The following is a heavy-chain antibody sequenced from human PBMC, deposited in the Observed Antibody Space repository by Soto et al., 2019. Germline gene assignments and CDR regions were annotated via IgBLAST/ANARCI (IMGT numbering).Heavy chain of an antibody. J-gene: IGHJ4*01. CDR2: VNPSGGHT. CDR1: GDTFTDYY. CDR3: ARGGHVVVVTAALDY. V-gene: IGHV1-46*01. Sequence: QVQLMQSGAEVKKPGASVKVSCKASGDTFTDYYIHWVRQAPGQGLEWMGTVNPSGGHTTYAQHFLGRGTMTRDTSTSTLYRELTSLTSDDTAIYDCARGGHVVVVTAALDYWGQGTLVTVSS. D-gene: IGHD2-21*02.